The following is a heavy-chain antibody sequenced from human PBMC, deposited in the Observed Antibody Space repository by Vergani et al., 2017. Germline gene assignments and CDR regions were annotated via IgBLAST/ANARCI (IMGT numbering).Heavy chain of an antibody. V-gene: IGHV4-4*07. D-gene: IGHD7-27*01. Sequence: QVQMQESGPGLVKTSETLSLTCSASGDPISYWCWSWLRQPAGKGLEWIGRLCPSGSTNYKPSLKSRVTMSIDTSKNQFSLKLTSVTAADTAVYYCATGAGPFDIWCQGTIVTVSS. CDR2: LCPSGST. J-gene: IGHJ4*02. CDR1: GDPISYWC. CDR3: ATGAGPFDI.